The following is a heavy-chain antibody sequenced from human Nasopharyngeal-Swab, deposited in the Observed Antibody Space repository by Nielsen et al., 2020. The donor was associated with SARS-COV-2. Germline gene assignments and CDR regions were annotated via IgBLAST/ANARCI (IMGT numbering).Heavy chain of an antibody. V-gene: IGHV4-39*01. J-gene: IGHJ3*02. CDR3: ARQGTRCSGGSCYWDAFDI. D-gene: IGHD2-15*01. Sequence: KGGEGIGSIYYRGSTYQHPSLKRRVTISVDTSKNQFSLKLSSVTAADTAVYYCARQGTRCSGGSCYWDAFDIWGQGTMVTVSS. CDR2: IYYRGST.